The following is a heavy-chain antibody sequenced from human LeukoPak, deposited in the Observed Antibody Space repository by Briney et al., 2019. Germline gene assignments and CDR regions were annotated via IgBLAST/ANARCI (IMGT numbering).Heavy chain of an antibody. CDR3: ARGKYSSGWAIFDY. J-gene: IGHJ4*02. V-gene: IGHV4-34*01. Sequence: PSETLSLTRAVYGGSFSGYYWSWIRQPPGKGLEWIGEINHSGSTNYNPSLKSRVTISVDTSKNQFSLKLSSVTAADTAVYYCARGKYSSGWAIFDYWGQGTLVTVSS. CDR2: INHSGST. CDR1: GGSFSGYY. D-gene: IGHD6-19*01.